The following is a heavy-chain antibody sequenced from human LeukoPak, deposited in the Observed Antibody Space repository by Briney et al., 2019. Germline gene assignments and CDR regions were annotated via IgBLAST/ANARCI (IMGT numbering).Heavy chain of an antibody. CDR2: IWYDGSNK. CDR1: GFTFSSYG. Sequence: GGSLRLSCAASGFTFSSYGMHWVRQAPGKGLEWVAVIWYDGSNKYYADSVKGRFTISRDNSKNTLYLQMNSLRAEDTAVYYCANEEHGGQLRMDVWGKGTTVTVSS. V-gene: IGHV3-33*06. CDR3: ANEEHGGQLRMDV. J-gene: IGHJ6*04. D-gene: IGHD2-15*01.